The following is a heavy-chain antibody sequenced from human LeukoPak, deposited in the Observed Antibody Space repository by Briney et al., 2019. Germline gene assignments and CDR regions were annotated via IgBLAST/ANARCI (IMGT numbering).Heavy chain of an antibody. CDR2: IYHNGTL. J-gene: IGHJ6*02. CDR1: VGSISSGNW. CDR3: ATAPILRGEGGEHYKYGMDV. V-gene: IGHV4-4*02. Sequence: PSETLSLTCAVSVGSISSGNWWTWVRQSPGKGLEWIGEIYHNGTLNYNPSLKSRVTISADSFKNHFSLKLTSVTAAGTAVYYCATAPILRGEGGEHYKYGMDVWGQGTTVIVSS. D-gene: IGHD2-2*02.